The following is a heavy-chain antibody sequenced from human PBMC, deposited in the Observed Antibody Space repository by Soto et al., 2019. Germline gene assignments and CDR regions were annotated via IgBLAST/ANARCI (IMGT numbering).Heavy chain of an antibody. CDR1: GYTFTTYP. J-gene: IGHJ6*02. CDR3: ASVVGAHYYYYGMDV. V-gene: IGHV1-3*01. D-gene: IGHD1-26*01. CDR2: INGGNGNT. Sequence: QVQLVQSGAEVKKPGASVKVSCKASGYTFTTYPMQWVRQAPGQTLEWMGWINGGNGNTKYSQKLQGRVTITRDTSASTAYMELSSLRSEDTAVYYCASVVGAHYYYYGMDVWGQGTTVIVSS.